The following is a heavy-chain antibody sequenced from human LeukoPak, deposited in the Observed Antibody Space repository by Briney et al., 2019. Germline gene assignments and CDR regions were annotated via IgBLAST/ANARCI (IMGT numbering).Heavy chain of an antibody. V-gene: IGHV3-48*03. CDR1: GFVFSSYE. D-gene: IGHD5-12*01. CDR2: ISTSGTTI. J-gene: IGHJ4*02. Sequence: PGGSLRLSCAASGFVFSSYEMNWVRQAPGKGLQWVSYISTSGTTIHYADSVKGRFTFSRDNAKNSVYLQMSSLRAEDTAVYYCASRQSYVGYDYWGQGTLVTVSS. CDR3: ASRQSYVGYDY.